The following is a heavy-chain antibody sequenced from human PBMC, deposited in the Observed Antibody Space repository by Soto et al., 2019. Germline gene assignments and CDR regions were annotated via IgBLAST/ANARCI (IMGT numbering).Heavy chain of an antibody. CDR3: AGSYCPDGVCYPSGPFAP. CDR2: IYYSGTT. Sequence: QVQLQESGPGLVKPSETLSLTCTVSGASLSTYYWNWIRQSPGKGLERMGYIYYSGTTNYNPSLKSRVTISEDTSNNLFSLKLRSVPAADTAVYYGAGSYCPDGVCYPSGPFAPWGHGTRVTVSS. D-gene: IGHD2-8*01. CDR1: GASLSTYY. V-gene: IGHV4-59*01. J-gene: IGHJ5*02.